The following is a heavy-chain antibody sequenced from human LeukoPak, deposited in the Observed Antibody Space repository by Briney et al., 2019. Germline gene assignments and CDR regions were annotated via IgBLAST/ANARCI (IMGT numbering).Heavy chain of an antibody. CDR3: AREDDSSGYYTQGSFPAY. D-gene: IGHD3-22*01. CDR1: GFTFSSYS. J-gene: IGHJ4*02. CDR2: ISSSSSYI. Sequence: TGGSLRLSCAASGFTFSSYSMNWVRQAPGKGLEWVSSISSSSSYIYHADSVKGRFTISRDNAKNSLYLQMNSLRAEDTAVYYCAREDDSSGYYTQGSFPAYWGQGTLVTVSS. V-gene: IGHV3-21*01.